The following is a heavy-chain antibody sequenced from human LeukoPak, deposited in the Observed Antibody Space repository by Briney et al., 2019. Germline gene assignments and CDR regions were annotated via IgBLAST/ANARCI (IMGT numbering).Heavy chain of an antibody. Sequence: GGSLRLSCAASGFTFRSYSRNWVRQAPGKGLEWVSYISSSSGTTYHADSVEGRLTISRDDAKESLYLQMSSLRAEDTAVYYCARSHVYVWGSPEKTVSGFDLWGQGTMVTVSS. CDR1: GFTFRSYS. J-gene: IGHJ3*01. CDR2: ISSSSGTT. V-gene: IGHV3-48*01. D-gene: IGHD3-16*01. CDR3: ARSHVYVWGSPEKTVSGFDL.